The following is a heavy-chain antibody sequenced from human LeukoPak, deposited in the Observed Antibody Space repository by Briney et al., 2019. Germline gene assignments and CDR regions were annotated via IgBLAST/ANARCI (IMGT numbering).Heavy chain of an antibody. D-gene: IGHD3-22*01. Sequence: SETLSLTCTVSGGSINGYYWSWIRQPAGKGLEWIGRIYTSGSTNYSPSLKSRVTMSVDTSKNQFSLKLSSVTAADTAVYYCARDYESSGYYVNWFDPWGQGILVTVSS. CDR3: ARDYESSGYYVNWFDP. CDR2: IYTSGST. CDR1: GGSINGYY. V-gene: IGHV4-4*07. J-gene: IGHJ5*02.